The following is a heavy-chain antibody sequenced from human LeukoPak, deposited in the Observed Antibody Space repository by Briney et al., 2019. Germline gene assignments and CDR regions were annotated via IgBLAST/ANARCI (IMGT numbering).Heavy chain of an antibody. CDR2: ISYDGSNK. D-gene: IGHD3-10*01. J-gene: IGHJ4*02. CDR3: ARDRNLWFGELPDY. CDR1: GFTFSSYA. V-gene: IGHV3-30*04. Sequence: GRSLRLSCAASGFTFSSYAMHWVRQAPGKGLEWVAVISYDGSNKYYADSVKGRFTISRDNSKNTLCLQMNSLRAEDTAVYYCARDRNLWFGELPDYWGQGTLVTVSS.